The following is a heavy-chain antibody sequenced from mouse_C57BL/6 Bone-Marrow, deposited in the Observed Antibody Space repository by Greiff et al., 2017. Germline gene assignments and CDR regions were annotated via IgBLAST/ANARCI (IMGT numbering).Heavy chain of an antibody. CDR1: GYTFTSYW. CDR2: INPSSGYS. V-gene: IGHV1-7*01. Sequence: VQLQESGAELAKPGASVKLSCKASGYTFTSYWMNWVKQRPGQGLEWIGYINPSSGYSKSNQKFKDKATLTADKYSSTAYMQLSSLTYEDSAVYYCARRPPMGREFAYWGQGTLVTVSA. CDR3: ARRPPMGREFAY. J-gene: IGHJ3*01. D-gene: IGHD4-1*01.